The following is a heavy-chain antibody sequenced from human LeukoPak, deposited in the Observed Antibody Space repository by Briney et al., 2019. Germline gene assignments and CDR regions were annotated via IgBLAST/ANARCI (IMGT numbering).Heavy chain of an antibody. J-gene: IGHJ4*02. V-gene: IGHV3-23*01. Sequence: PGGTLRLSCAASGFTFSSYGMSWGRQAPGEGLGWVSSITNSGGSIYYAVSVKGRFTISRDNSKNTLYLQMNTLRAEDTAVYYCARDSDVHCSGGSCTNFDYWGQGTLVTVSS. CDR1: GFTFSSYG. CDR2: ITNSGGSI. CDR3: ARDSDVHCSGGSCTNFDY. D-gene: IGHD2-15*01.